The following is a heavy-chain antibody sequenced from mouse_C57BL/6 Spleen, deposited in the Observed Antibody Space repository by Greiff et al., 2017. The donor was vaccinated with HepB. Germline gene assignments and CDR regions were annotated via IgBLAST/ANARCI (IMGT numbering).Heavy chain of an antibody. V-gene: IGHV2-5*01. CDR3: AKNGGYYDFDY. CDR2: IWRGGST. CDR1: GFSLTSYG. D-gene: IGHD2-3*01. Sequence: VQVVESGPGLVQPSQRLSITCTVSGFSLTSYGVHWVRQSPGKGLEWLGVIWRGGSTDYNAAFMSRLSITKDNSKSQVFFKMNSLQADDTAIYYCAKNGGYYDFDYWGQGTTLTVSS. J-gene: IGHJ2*01.